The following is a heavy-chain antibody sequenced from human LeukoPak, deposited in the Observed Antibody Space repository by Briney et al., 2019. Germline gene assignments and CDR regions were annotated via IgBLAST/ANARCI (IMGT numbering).Heavy chain of an antibody. CDR1: GYTFTSYY. Sequence: ASVKVSCKASGYTFTSYYMHWVRQAPGQGLEWMGIINPSGGSTSYAQKFQGRVTMTRDTSTSTVYMELSSLRSEDTAMYYCARGLIQLWFGNWFDPWGQGTLVTVSS. CDR2: INPSGGST. V-gene: IGHV1-46*01. CDR3: ARGLIQLWFGNWFDP. J-gene: IGHJ5*02. D-gene: IGHD5-18*01.